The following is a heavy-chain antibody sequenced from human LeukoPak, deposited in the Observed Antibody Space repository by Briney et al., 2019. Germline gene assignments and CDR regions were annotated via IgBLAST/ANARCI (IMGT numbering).Heavy chain of an antibody. J-gene: IGHJ4*02. CDR2: IHYSGLT. CDR3: ARDPPEDEWNSLDS. CDR1: GGSVNGYY. D-gene: IGHD1-7*01. Sequence: SETLSLTCTVSGGSVNGYYWNWIRQAPGKGLEWIGFIHYSGLTVYSPSLQSRVSMSVDTSKNQFSLDLSSVTAADTALYYCARDPPEDEWNSLDSWGQGILVTVSS. V-gene: IGHV4-59*02.